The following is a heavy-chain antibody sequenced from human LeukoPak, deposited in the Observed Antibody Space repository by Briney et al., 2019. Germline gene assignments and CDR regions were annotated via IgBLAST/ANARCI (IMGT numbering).Heavy chain of an antibody. CDR1: GFTFSDYY. CDR2: ISSSSSYT. D-gene: IGHD3-16*01. CDR3: ARDRGDNWFDP. J-gene: IGHJ5*02. V-gene: IGHV3-11*06. Sequence: GGSLGLSCAASGFTFSDYYMSWIRQAPGKGLEWVPYISSSSSYTNYADSVKGRFTISRDNAKNSLYLQMNSLRAEDTAVYYCARDRGDNWFDPWGQGTLVTVSS.